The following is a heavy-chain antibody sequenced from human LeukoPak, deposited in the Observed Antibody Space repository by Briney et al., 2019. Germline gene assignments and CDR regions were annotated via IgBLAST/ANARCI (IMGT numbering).Heavy chain of an antibody. CDR2: INPNSGGT. CDR1: GYTFSAYY. CDR3: ARVDTVNYYYYMDV. V-gene: IGHV1-2*02. D-gene: IGHD5-18*01. J-gene: IGHJ6*03. Sequence: ASVKVSCKASGYTFSAYYIHWVRQAPGQGLEWMGWINPNSGGTNYVQKFQGRVTMTRDTSISTAYMDLSSLISDDTAVYYCARVDTVNYYYYMDVWGKGTPVTVSS.